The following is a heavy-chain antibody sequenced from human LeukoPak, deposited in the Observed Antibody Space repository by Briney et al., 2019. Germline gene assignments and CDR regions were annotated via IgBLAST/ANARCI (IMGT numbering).Heavy chain of an antibody. J-gene: IGHJ4*02. CDR3: ARVVYYYGSGSYSTYYFDY. CDR1: GFTFSSYS. CDR2: ISSSSSYI. V-gene: IGHV3-21*01. D-gene: IGHD3-10*01. Sequence: SGGSLRLSCAASGFTFSSYSMNWVRQAPGKGLEWVSSISSSSSYIYYADSVKGRFTISRDNAKNSLYLQMNSLRAEDTAVYYCARVVYYYGSGSYSTYYFDYWGQGTLVTVSS.